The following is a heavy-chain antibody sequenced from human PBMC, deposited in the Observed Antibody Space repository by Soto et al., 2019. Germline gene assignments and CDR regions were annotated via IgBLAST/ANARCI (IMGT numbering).Heavy chain of an antibody. J-gene: IGHJ4*02. CDR2: IRSKANNYAT. CDR3: TRHLEATYVY. Sequence: GGSLRLSCAASGFTFSGSSIHWVRQASGKGLEWLGRIRSKANNYATAYAASVKGRFTISRDDSRNTTYLQMNSLKTEDTAVYFCTRHLEATYVYWGQGTLVTVSS. D-gene: IGHD3-10*02. CDR1: GFTFSGSS. V-gene: IGHV3-73*01.